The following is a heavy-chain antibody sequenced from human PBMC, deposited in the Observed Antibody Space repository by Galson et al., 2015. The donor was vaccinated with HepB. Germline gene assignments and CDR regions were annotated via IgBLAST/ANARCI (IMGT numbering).Heavy chain of an antibody. J-gene: IGHJ3*02. CDR2: ISSSGSTI. Sequence: SLRLSCAASGFTFSRYEMNWVRQAPGKGLEWVSYISSSGSTIYYADSVKGRFTISRDNAKNSLYLQMNSLRAEDTAVYYCARAFGTDGDAFDIWGQGTMVTVSS. CDR3: ARAFGTDGDAFDI. D-gene: IGHD3-10*01. CDR1: GFTFSRYE. V-gene: IGHV3-48*03.